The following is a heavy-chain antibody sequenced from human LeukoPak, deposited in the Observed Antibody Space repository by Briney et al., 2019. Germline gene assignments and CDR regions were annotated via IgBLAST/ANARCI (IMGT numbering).Heavy chain of an antibody. CDR1: AFTFSSYS. CDR2: ISSSGTYI. J-gene: IGHJ6*03. V-gene: IGHV3-21*01. CDR3: ARDPYSGNYGNYYYYMDV. D-gene: IGHD1-26*01. Sequence: GGSLRLSCAASAFTFSSYSMNWVRQAPGRGREWVSSISSSGTYIFYADSVKGRFTISRDNANNSLYLQMNSLGPEDTAVYYCARDPYSGNYGNYYYYMDVWGKGTTVTISS.